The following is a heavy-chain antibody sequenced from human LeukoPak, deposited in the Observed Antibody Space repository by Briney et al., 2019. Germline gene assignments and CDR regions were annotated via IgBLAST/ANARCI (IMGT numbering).Heavy chain of an antibody. D-gene: IGHD3-22*01. V-gene: IGHV4-34*01. CDR2: INHSGST. J-gene: IGHJ4*02. CDR3: ARHGYLSTN. CDR1: GGSFSGYY. Sequence: PSETLSLTCAVYGGSFSGYYWSWIRQPPGKGLEWIGEINHSGSTNYNPSLKSRVAISVDTSKNQFSLKLSSVTAADTAVYYCARHGYLSTNWGQGTLCTVSS.